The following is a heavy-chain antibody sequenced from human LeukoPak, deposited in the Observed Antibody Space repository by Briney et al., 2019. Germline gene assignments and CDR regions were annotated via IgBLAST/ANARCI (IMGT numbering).Heavy chain of an antibody. CDR3: ARDEWDLLPADF. D-gene: IGHD1-26*01. Sequence: GGSLRLSCAASGFTFSSYAMHWVRQAPGKGLEWVAVISYDGSNKNYADSVKGRFTISRDNSKNTLYLQMNTLRGEDTAVYYCARDEWDLLPADFWGQGTLVTVSS. J-gene: IGHJ4*02. CDR1: GFTFSSYA. V-gene: IGHV3-30-3*01. CDR2: ISYDGSNK.